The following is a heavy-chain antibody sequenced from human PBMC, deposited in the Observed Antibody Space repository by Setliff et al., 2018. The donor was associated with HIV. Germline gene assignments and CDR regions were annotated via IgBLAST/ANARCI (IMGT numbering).Heavy chain of an antibody. Sequence: SETLSLTCAVSAYSINSGYYWGWIRQPPGKGLEWIGSIYHSGSIYYNPSLKSRVTISVHTSKNQFSLKLTSMTAADTAVYYCAREWRGRYYYYMDVWGKGTTVTVSS. CDR3: AREWRGRYYYYMDV. CDR1: AYSINSGYY. J-gene: IGHJ6*03. CDR2: IYHSGSI. D-gene: IGHD3-10*01. V-gene: IGHV4-38-2*02.